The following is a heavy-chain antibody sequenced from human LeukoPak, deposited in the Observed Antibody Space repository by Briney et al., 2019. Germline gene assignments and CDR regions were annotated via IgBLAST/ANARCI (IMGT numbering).Heavy chain of an antibody. D-gene: IGHD1-26*01. J-gene: IGHJ3*01. V-gene: IGHV1-2*02. CDR1: GYTLTDNH. CDR3: ARELGINAFDV. CDR2: IDPNSGVT. Sequence: ASVKVSCKASGYTLTDNHLYWVRQAPGQGLEWMGWIDPNSGVTHFARNFQGRLTMTTDTSISTAYMELSRLTSDDTTVYYCARELGINAFDVWGQGTLVTVSS.